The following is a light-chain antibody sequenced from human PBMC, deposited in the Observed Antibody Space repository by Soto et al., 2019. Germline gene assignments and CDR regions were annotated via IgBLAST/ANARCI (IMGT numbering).Light chain of an antibody. Sequence: DIPMTQSPSSLSASVGDRVTITCRASQDIRNSLGWYQQKPGKAPKRLIYAASSLQSGVPSRFSGSSSGTEFTLTINSLQPEDFATYYYLQSFSTPLTFGGGTKVEIK. V-gene: IGKV1-17*01. CDR1: QDIRNS. CDR3: LQSFSTPLT. CDR2: AAS. J-gene: IGKJ4*01.